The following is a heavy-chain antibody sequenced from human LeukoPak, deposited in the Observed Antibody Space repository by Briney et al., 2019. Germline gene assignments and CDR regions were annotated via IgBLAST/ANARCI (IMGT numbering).Heavy chain of an antibody. CDR1: GFTFSTYA. J-gene: IGHJ4*02. V-gene: IGHV3-23*01. CDR2: ISGSGGST. D-gene: IGHD3-10*01. CDR3: AKDLSGSGRLYDY. Sequence: GGSLRLSCATSGFTFSTYAMTWVRQAPGKGLERVSTISGSGGSTSYADSVKGRFTISRDNSKSTLYLQMNSLRVEDTAVYYCAKDLSGSGRLYDYWGQGTLVTVSS.